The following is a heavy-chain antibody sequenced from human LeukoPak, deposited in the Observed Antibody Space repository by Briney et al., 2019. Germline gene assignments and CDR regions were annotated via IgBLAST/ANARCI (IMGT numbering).Heavy chain of an antibody. D-gene: IGHD1-26*01. Sequence: PGRSLRLSCAASGSTFSSYGMHWVRQAPGKGLEWVAVIWYDGSNKYYADSVKGRFTISRDNSKNTLYLQMNSLRAEDTAVYYCASHNSGSLDYWGQGTLVTVSS. CDR2: IWYDGSNK. J-gene: IGHJ4*02. CDR1: GSTFSSYG. CDR3: ASHNSGSLDY. V-gene: IGHV3-33*01.